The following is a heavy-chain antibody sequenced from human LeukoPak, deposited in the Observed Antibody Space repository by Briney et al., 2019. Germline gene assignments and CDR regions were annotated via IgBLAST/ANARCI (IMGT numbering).Heavy chain of an antibody. Sequence: GGSLRLSCTTSGFTFSDYAVSWVRQAPGKGLEWIGFIRNKATGGTTEYAASVKGRFTISRDDSKTIAHLQMSSLKTEDTAVYYCSRFYSSGWASGAFGIWGQGTMVTVSS. J-gene: IGHJ3*02. D-gene: IGHD3-22*01. V-gene: IGHV3-49*04. CDR2: IRNKATGGTT. CDR3: SRFYSSGWASGAFGI. CDR1: GFTFSDYA.